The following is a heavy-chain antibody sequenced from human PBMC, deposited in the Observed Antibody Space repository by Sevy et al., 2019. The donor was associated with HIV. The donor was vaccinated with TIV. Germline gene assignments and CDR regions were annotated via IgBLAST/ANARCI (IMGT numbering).Heavy chain of an antibody. CDR3: ARVVVAAAGSDYFDY. CDR2: ISAYNGNT. CDR1: GYTFTSYG. V-gene: IGHV1-18*01. J-gene: IGHJ4*02. Sequence: ASVKVSCKASGYTFTSYGISWVRQAPGQGLEWMGWISAYNGNTNYAQKLQGRVTITTDTSTSTAYMELRSLRSDDTAVYYCARVVVAAAGSDYFDYWGQGTLVTVSS. D-gene: IGHD6-13*01.